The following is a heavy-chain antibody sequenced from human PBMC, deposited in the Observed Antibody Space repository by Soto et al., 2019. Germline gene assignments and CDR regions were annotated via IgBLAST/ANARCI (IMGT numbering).Heavy chain of an antibody. J-gene: IGHJ4*02. V-gene: IGHV3-53*02. Sequence: EVQLVETGGGLIQPGGSLRLSCAASGFTVSSNYMSWVRQAPGKGLEWVSVNYSGGSTYYADSVKGRFTISRDNSKNTLYLQMNSLRAEDTAVYYCARDPDDYGGDYWGQGTLVTVSS. D-gene: IGHD4-17*01. CDR3: ARDPDDYGGDY. CDR1: GFTVSSNY. CDR2: NYSGGST.